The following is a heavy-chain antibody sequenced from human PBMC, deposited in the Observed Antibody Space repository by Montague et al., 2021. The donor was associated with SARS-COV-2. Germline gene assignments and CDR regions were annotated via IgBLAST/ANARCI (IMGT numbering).Heavy chain of an antibody. CDR2: IYWDDAK. D-gene: IGHD1-14*01. CDR1: GFSLTTRGVG. CDR3: AHKLYGINRRWFDP. J-gene: IGHJ5*02. Sequence: PALVKPTQTLTLTCTFSGFSLTTRGVGVGWIRQPPGKALEWLALIYWDDAKHYSPSLKSRLTITKDTSKNQVVLTMTNIDPVDTATYYCAHKLYGINRRWFDPWGQGTLVTV. V-gene: IGHV2-5*02.